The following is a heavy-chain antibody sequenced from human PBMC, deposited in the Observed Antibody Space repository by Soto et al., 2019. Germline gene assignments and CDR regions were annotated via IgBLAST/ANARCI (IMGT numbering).Heavy chain of an antibody. J-gene: IGHJ6*02. D-gene: IGHD1-26*01. V-gene: IGHV1-24*01. CDR2: FDPEDGET. CDR3: ARPESGSYFDNYYYGMDV. CDR1: GYTLTELS. Sequence: GASVKVSCKVSGYTLTELSMHWVRQAPGKGLEWMGGFDPEDGETIYSPSFQGQVTISADKSISTAYLQWSSLKASDTAMYYCARPESGSYFDNYYYGMDVWGQGTTVTVSS.